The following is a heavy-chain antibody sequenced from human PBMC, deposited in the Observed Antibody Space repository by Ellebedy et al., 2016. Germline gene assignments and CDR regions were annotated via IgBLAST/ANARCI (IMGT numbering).Heavy chain of an antibody. CDR3: ARETRWYVSPSDYWYFDL. CDR1: GYTFTGYY. J-gene: IGHJ2*01. Sequence: ASVKVSCKASGYTFTGYYMHWVRQAPGQGLEWMGWINPNSGGTNFAQKFQGWVTMTRDTSISTAYMALSRLRSDDTAVYCCARETRWYVSPSDYWYFDLWGRGTLVTVSS. D-gene: IGHD6-13*01. V-gene: IGHV1-2*04. CDR2: INPNSGGT.